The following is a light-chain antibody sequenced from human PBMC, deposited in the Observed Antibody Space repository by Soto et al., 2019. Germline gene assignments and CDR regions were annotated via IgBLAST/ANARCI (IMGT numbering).Light chain of an antibody. V-gene: IGLV2-11*01. Sequence: QSVLTQPRSVSGSPGQSVTVSCTGSSSDVGDSNSVSWYQQYPGKAPKLVIYDVTKRPSDVPDRFSGSKSGNTASLIISGLQAEDEADYYCCSYADSRALFGGGTKLTVL. J-gene: IGLJ2*01. CDR2: DVT. CDR1: SSDVGDSNS. CDR3: CSYADSRAL.